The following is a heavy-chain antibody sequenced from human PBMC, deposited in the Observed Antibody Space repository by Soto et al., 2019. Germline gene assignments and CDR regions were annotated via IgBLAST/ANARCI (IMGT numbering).Heavy chain of an antibody. CDR2: ISYDGSNK. CDR1: GFTFSSYA. V-gene: IGHV3-30-3*01. J-gene: IGHJ5*02. D-gene: IGHD6-13*01. CDR3: AREGYSSPLRWFDP. Sequence: ESGGGVVQPGRSLRLSCAASGFTFSSYAMHWVRQAPGKGLEWVAVISYDGSNKYYADSVKGRFTISRDNSKNTLYLQMNSLRAEDTAVYYCAREGYSSPLRWFDPWGQGTLVTVSS.